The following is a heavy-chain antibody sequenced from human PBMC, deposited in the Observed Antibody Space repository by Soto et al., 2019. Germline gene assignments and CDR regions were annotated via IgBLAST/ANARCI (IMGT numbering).Heavy chain of an antibody. J-gene: IGHJ6*02. V-gene: IGHV1-2*02. CDR3: ARSLLDEYSSSWRSAYYGMDV. Sequence: GASVKVSCKASGFTFSAYYIYWVRQAPGQGLERIGWINPNSGGTNNAQKFQGRVTMTRDTSTSTVYMELSALIPDDTAVYYCARSLLDEYSSSWRSAYYGMDVWGQGTTVTVSS. CDR2: INPNSGGT. CDR1: GFTFSAYY. D-gene: IGHD6-13*01.